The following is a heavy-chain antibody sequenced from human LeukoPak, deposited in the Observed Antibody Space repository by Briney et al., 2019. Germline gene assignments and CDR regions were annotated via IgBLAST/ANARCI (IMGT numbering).Heavy chain of an antibody. CDR1: GFTFSSYS. CDR2: ISSSSSYI. CDR3: ARDAEMATISSYFDY. V-gene: IGHV3-21*01. D-gene: IGHD5-24*01. J-gene: IGHJ4*02. Sequence: GGSLRLSCAASGFTFSSYSMNWVRQAPGKGLEWVSSISSSSSYIYYADSVKGRFTISRDNAKNSLYLQMNSLSAEDTAVYYCARDAEMATISSYFDYWGRGTLVTVSS.